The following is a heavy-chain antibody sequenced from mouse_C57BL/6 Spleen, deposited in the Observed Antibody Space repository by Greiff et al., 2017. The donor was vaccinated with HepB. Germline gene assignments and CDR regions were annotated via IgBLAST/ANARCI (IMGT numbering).Heavy chain of an antibody. Sequence: EVQLQQSGPELVKPGDSVKISCKASGYSFTGYFMNWVMQSHGKSLEWIGRINPYDGDTFYNQKFKGKATLTVDKSSSTVHMELRSLTSEDSAVYYCARDWGNYAMDYWGQGTSVTVSS. CDR2: INPYDGDT. CDR1: GYSFTGYF. J-gene: IGHJ4*01. CDR3: ARDWGNYAMDY. V-gene: IGHV1-20*01.